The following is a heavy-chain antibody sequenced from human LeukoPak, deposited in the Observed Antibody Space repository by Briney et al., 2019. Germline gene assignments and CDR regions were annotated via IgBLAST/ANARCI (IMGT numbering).Heavy chain of an antibody. CDR2: IYHSGRT. D-gene: IGHD1-26*01. Sequence: SETLSLTCAVSGYSISSGYYWGWIRQPPGKGLEWIGSIYHSGRTYYNLSLKSRVTISVDTSKNQFSLKLSSVTAADTAVYYCARQLKVGTFEAFDIWGQGTMVTVSS. V-gene: IGHV4-38-2*01. CDR1: GYSISSGYY. J-gene: IGHJ3*02. CDR3: ARQLKVGTFEAFDI.